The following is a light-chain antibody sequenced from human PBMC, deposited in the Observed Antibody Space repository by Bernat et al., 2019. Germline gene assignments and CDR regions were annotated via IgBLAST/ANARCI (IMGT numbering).Light chain of an antibody. J-gene: IGLJ1*01. CDR1: SSDIGGYKY. V-gene: IGLV2-11*01. Sequence: QSALTQPRSVSGSPGQSVTISCTGSSSDIGGYKYVSWYQQHPGKVPKLIIYDVNERPSGVPDRFSGSKSGNAASLIISGLQADDEADYYCCSYSVTAYLFGTGTKVTVL. CDR2: DVN. CDR3: CSYSVTAYL.